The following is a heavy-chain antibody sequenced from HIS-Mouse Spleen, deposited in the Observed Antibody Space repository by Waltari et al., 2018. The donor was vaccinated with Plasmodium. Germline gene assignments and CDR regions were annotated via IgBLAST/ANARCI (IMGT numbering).Heavy chain of an antibody. CDR1: GGSFSGYY. CDR2: INHGGST. J-gene: IGHJ4*02. D-gene: IGHD6-19*01. Sequence: QVQLQQWGAGLLKPSETLSLTCAVYGGSFSGYYWSWIRQPPGKGLEWIGEINHGGSTNYNPSLKSRVTISVDTSKNQFSLKLSSVTAADTAVYYCARGDRVKQWLDYWGQGTLVTVSS. V-gene: IGHV4-34*01. CDR3: ARGDRVKQWLDY.